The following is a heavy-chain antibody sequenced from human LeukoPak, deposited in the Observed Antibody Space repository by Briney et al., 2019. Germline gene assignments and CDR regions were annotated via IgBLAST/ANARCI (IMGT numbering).Heavy chain of an antibody. CDR2: IYYSGST. J-gene: IGHJ3*02. CDR1: GGSISSSSYY. D-gene: IGHD3-3*01. CDR3: ARQPTIFGVVDAFDI. Sequence: SETLSLTCTVFGGSISSSSYYWGWIRQPPGKGLEWIGSIYYSGSTYYNPSLKSRVTVSVDTSKNQFSLKLSSVTAADTAVYYCARQPTIFGVVDAFDIWGQGTMVTVSS. V-gene: IGHV4-39*01.